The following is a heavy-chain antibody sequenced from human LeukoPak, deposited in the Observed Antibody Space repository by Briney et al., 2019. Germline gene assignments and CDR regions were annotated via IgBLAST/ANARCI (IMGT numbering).Heavy chain of an antibody. CDR1: GYTFTSYG. V-gene: IGHV1-18*01. D-gene: IGHD4-23*01. Sequence: ASVKVSCKASGYTFTSYGISWVRQAPGQGLEWMGWISAYNGNTNYAQKLQGRVTMTTDTSTSTAYMELRSLRSDDTAVYYCARVTAVAATSYFDYWGQGTLVTVSS. CDR2: ISAYNGNT. J-gene: IGHJ4*02. CDR3: ARVTAVAATSYFDY.